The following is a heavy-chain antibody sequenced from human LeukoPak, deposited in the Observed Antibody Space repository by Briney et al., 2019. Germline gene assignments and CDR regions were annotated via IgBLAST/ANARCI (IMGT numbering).Heavy chain of an antibody. CDR3: TRGRRGSYYAFES. CDR2: VTSSGSST. V-gene: IGHV3-11*01. J-gene: IGHJ4*02. CDR1: GFSISDHY. D-gene: IGHD3-10*01. Sequence: PGGSLRLSCAASGFSISDHYMSWIRQSPGKGLEWISYVTSSGSSTKYADSVKGRFTISRDNAKNSVALQMNSLRAEDTAVYYCTRGRRGSYYAFESWGQGTLVTVSS.